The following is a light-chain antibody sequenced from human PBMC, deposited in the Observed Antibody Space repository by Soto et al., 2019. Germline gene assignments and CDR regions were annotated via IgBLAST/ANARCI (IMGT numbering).Light chain of an antibody. J-gene: IGKJ3*01. CDR1: QSISVY. CDR3: QQSYTTLFT. Sequence: DIQMAQSPSSLSASVGDRDTITCRASQSISVYLNWYQQRPGKAPTLLIYAASSLQSGVPSRFSGSGSGTNFTLTIYSLQSEDFASYFCQQSYTTLFTFGPGTKVDIK. V-gene: IGKV1-39*01. CDR2: AAS.